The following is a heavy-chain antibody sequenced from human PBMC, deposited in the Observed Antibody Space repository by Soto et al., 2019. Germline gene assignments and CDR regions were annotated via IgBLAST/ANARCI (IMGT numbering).Heavy chain of an antibody. CDR3: ARHGFGPLHGLVDV. V-gene: IGHV4-59*08. CDR1: GGSITNYY. J-gene: IGHJ6*02. D-gene: IGHD3-10*01. CDR2: INYDGYS. Sequence: QVQLQESGPGLVKPSETLSLTCTVSGGSITNYYCSWFRQPPGKGLEWIGYINYDGYSAYNLSLKRRVTLSMDASKTQFSLMLESVTATDRAVYYCARHGFGPLHGLVDVWGPGTTVIVSS.